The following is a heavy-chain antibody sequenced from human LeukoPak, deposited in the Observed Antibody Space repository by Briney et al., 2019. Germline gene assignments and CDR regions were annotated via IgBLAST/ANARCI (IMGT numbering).Heavy chain of an antibody. CDR2: ISSSSSYI. J-gene: IGHJ4*02. V-gene: IGHV3-21*01. CDR1: GFTFSTYS. D-gene: IGHD3-3*01. Sequence: PGGSLRLSCAASGFTFSTYSMNWVRQAPGKGLEWVSSISSSSSYIYYADSVKGRFTISRDNAKNSLYLQMNSLRAEDTAVYYCASLPYYDFWSGYYPTPDYWGQGTLVTVSS. CDR3: ASLPYYDFWSGYYPTPDY.